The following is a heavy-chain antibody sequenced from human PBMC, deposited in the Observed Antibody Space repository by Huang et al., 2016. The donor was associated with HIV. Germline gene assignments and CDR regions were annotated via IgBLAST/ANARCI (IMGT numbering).Heavy chain of an antibody. CDR2: SRSKDYSETT. D-gene: IGHD3-22*01. V-gene: IGHV3-49*05. J-gene: IGHJ4*02. CDR1: GFTFGNYG. Sequence: EVQFVESRGGLVKPGRSLRLSCTASGFTFGNYGMSWFRQAQGKGWEWVVFSRSKDYSETTEYAASVKVRFTISRDDSKSIAYLQMNSLKPEDTAVYYCTRDSVYPNYYDGSGFYFDYWGQGTLVTVSS. CDR3: TRDSVYPNYYDGSGFYFDY.